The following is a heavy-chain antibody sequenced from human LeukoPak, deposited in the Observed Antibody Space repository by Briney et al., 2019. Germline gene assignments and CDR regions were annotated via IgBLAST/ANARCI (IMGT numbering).Heavy chain of an antibody. CDR2: IYSGGST. D-gene: IGHD6-13*01. J-gene: IGHJ4*02. CDR3: ARKVGSSRTDY. CDR1: GFTVSSNY. Sequence: PGGSLRLSCAASGFTVSSNYMSWVRQAPGKGLEWVSVIYSGGSTDYADSVKGRFTISRDNSKNTLYLRMNRLRAEDTAVYYCARKVGSSRTDYWGQGTLVTVSS. V-gene: IGHV3-66*01.